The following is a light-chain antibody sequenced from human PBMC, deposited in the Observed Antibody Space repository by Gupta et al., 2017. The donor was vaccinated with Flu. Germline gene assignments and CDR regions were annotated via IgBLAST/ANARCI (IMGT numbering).Light chain of an antibody. Sequence: QTVVTQEPSCSVSPGGTVPLTCGLSSGSVSTSYYPSWYQQTPGQAPRTLIYSTNTRSSGVPDRFSGSILGNTAALTITGAQADDESDYYCVLYMGSGIWVFGGGTKLTVL. V-gene: IGLV8-61*01. J-gene: IGLJ3*02. CDR2: STN. CDR1: SGSVSTSYY. CDR3: VLYMGSGIWV.